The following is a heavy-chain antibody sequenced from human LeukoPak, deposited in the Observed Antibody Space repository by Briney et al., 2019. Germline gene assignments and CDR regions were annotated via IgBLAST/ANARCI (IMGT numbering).Heavy chain of an antibody. D-gene: IGHD3-22*01. Sequence: GGSLRLSCAAYGFTFDDYAMHWVRQAPGKGLEWVSGISWNSGSIGYADSVKGRFTISRDNAKNSLYLQMNSLRAEDTALYYCAKDIAGTHYYDSSGSLDYWGQGTLVTVSS. CDR1: GFTFDDYA. CDR2: ISWNSGSI. CDR3: AKDIAGTHYYDSSGSLDY. J-gene: IGHJ4*02. V-gene: IGHV3-9*01.